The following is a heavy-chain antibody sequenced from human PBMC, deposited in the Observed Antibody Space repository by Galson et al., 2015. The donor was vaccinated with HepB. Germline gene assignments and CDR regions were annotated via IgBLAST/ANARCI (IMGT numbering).Heavy chain of an antibody. CDR1: GFSFSDYY. D-gene: IGHD1-1*01. CDR2: ISTSGSNI. V-gene: IGHV3-11*01. Sequence: SLRLSCAASGFSFSDYYMSWIRQAPGRGLEWLAYISTSGSNIKYADSVKGRFTISRDNAKKSVFLQMDSLRDEDTATYYCARDRLNEDSRTRWFDPWGQGTRVTVSS. CDR3: ARDRLNEDSRTRWFDP. J-gene: IGHJ5*02.